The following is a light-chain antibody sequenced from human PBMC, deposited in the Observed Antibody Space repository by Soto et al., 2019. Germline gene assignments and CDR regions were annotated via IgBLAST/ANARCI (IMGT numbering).Light chain of an antibody. CDR1: QSISSY. J-gene: IGKJ5*01. V-gene: IGKV1-39*01. CDR3: QQTYSTPIT. Sequence: DMQMTQSPSSLAASVGDIVTMTFLASQSISSYLNWYQQRPGKAPKLLIYAASSLQSGVPSRFSGSGSGTDFTLTISSLQPEDFVTYYCQQTYSTPITFGQGTRLEI. CDR2: AAS.